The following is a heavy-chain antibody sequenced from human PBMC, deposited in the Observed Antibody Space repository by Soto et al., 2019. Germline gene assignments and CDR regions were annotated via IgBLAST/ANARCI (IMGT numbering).Heavy chain of an antibody. J-gene: IGHJ5*02. CDR1: GFTFSSYG. Sequence: QVQLVESGGGVVQPAGSLRLSCAASGFTFSSYGMHWVRQAPGKGLEWVAVIWYDGGEKYYAGSVKGRFTISRDNSKNTLSLQMNNLSAEDTAVYYCARYVSSRYNNWIDPWGQGTLVTVSS. CDR3: ARYVSSRYNNWIDP. D-gene: IGHD6-13*01. CDR2: IWYDGGEK. V-gene: IGHV3-33*01.